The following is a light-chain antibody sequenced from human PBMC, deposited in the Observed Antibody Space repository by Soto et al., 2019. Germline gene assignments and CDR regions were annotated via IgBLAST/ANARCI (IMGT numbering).Light chain of an antibody. CDR1: SSDFGSYNL. Sequence: QSVLTQPASVSGSPGQSITISCTGTSSDFGSYNLVSWYQQHPGKAPKLIIYEGSKRPSGVSNRFSGSKSGNTASLTISGLQAEDEADYYCCSYAGSSIFVFGGGTQLTVL. CDR2: EGS. V-gene: IGLV2-23*01. J-gene: IGLJ7*01. CDR3: CSYAGSSIFV.